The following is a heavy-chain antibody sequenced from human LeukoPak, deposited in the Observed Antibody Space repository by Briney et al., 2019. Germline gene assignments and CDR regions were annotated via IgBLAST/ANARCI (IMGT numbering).Heavy chain of an antibody. D-gene: IGHD1-26*01. CDR2: TCYRSSWYN. V-gene: IGHV6-1*01. Sequence: SQTLSLTCAISGDSVSSNSAAWNWIRQSPSRGLEWLGRTCYRSSWYNDYTLSLRGRITVDPDTSKNQFSLQLNSVSPEDTAVYYCARQGRSGASYSGLDSWGQGTLVTVSS. CDR3: ARQGRSGASYSGLDS. J-gene: IGHJ4*02. CDR1: GDSVSSNSAA.